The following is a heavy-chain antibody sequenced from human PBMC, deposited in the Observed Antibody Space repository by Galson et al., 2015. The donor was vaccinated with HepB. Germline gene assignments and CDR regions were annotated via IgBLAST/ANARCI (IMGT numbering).Heavy chain of an antibody. CDR2: IWYDGDPK. Sequence: SLRLSCAASGFTFSNYGMHWVRQAPGKGLEWVAVIWYDGDPKYYADSVKGRFTVPRDTSKSTLYLQMNSLRVGDTAVYYCTGGPPRERDIWSRHYTRPDFWGQGTLVTVSS. J-gene: IGHJ4*02. CDR3: TGGPPRERDIWSRHYTRPDF. CDR1: GFTFSNYG. V-gene: IGHV3-33*01. D-gene: IGHD3-3*01.